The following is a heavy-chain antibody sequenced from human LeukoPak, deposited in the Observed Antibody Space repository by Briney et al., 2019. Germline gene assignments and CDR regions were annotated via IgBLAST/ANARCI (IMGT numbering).Heavy chain of an antibody. CDR2: IRYDNTNK. CDR3: AKDRRYISSSSGSFDY. CDR1: GFTFSNYG. D-gene: IGHD6-6*01. Sequence: GGSLRLSCAASGFTFSNYGIHWVRQAPGKGLEWVAFIRYDNTNKYYVDSVKGRFTISRDNSKNTLYLQMNSLRAEDTAVYYCAKDRRYISSSSGSFDYWGQGTLLTVSS. J-gene: IGHJ4*02. V-gene: IGHV3-30*02.